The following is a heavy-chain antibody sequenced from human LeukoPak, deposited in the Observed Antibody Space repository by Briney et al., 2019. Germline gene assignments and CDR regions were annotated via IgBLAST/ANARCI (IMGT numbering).Heavy chain of an antibody. Sequence: SETLSLTCTVSGGSISSYYWSWIRQPPGKGLEWIGYIYYSGSTNYNPSLKSRVTISVDTSKNQFSLKLSSVTAADTAVYYCARDRSGSYFDYWGQGTLVTVSS. J-gene: IGHJ4*02. CDR1: GGSISSYY. CDR3: ARDRSGSYFDY. CDR2: IYYSGST. V-gene: IGHV4-59*01. D-gene: IGHD1-26*01.